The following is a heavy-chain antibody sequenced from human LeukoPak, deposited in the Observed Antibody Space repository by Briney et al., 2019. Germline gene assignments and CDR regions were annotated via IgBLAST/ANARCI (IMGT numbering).Heavy chain of an antibody. D-gene: IGHD2-2*01. CDR1: GFTFSNYG. CDR3: ALRKYASSPSGFDI. CDR2: IRYDGTNK. V-gene: IGHV3-30*02. Sequence: GGSLRLSCAASGFTFSNYGMHWVRQAPGKGLEWVAFIRYDGTNKYYADSVKGRFTMSRDNSKNTLYLQMNSLRAEDTAVYYCALRKYASSPSGFDIWGQGTMVTVSS. J-gene: IGHJ3*02.